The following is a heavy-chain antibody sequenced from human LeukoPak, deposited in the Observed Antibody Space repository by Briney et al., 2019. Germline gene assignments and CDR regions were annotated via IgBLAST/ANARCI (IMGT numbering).Heavy chain of an antibody. V-gene: IGHV3-74*01. CDR3: ARDDGGNPNDAFDI. J-gene: IGHJ3*02. CDR2: INSNEGSR. CDR1: GFTFSDFW. Sequence: PGGSLRLSCTAPGFTFSDFWMHWVRHAPGKGLVWVSRINSNEGSRGYADSVRGRFTISRDNAKNTLYLQMNSLRAEDTAVYYCARDDGGNPNDAFDIWGQGTMVTVSS. D-gene: IGHD4-23*01.